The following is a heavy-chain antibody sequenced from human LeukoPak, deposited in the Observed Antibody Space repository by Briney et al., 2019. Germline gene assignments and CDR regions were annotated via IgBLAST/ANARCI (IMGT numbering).Heavy chain of an antibody. V-gene: IGHV4-59*01. CDR2: IYYSGST. J-gene: IGHJ4*02. Sequence: SETLSLTCTVSGGSISSYYWSWIRQPPGKGLEWIGYIYYSGSTNYNPSLKSRVTISVDTSKNQFSLNLSSVIAADTAVYYCARALDYGGKVDYWGQGTLVTVCS. CDR1: GGSISSYY. CDR3: ARALDYGGKVDY. D-gene: IGHD4-23*01.